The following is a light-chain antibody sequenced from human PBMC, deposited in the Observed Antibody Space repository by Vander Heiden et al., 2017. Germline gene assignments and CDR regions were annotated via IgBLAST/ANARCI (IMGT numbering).Light chain of an antibody. J-gene: IGLJ1*01. CDR3: QAWDSSTEV. V-gene: IGLV3-1*01. CDR1: NLGDKY. Sequence: SYELTQPPSVSVSTGQTASITCSGANLGDKYACRYQQKTGQSPVLVSDQESKRPSGIPERFAGSNSGNTATLPISGTQAVEEADYYCQAWDSSTEVFGTGTKVTVL. CDR2: QES.